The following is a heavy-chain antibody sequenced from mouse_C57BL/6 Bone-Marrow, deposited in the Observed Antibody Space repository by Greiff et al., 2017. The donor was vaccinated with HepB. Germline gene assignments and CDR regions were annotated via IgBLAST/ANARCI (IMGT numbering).Heavy chain of an antibody. D-gene: IGHD1-1*01. CDR1: GYTFTDYY. CDR3: ARFPYYYGSSPS. V-gene: IGHV1-19*01. CDR2: INPYNGGT. J-gene: IGHJ1*03. Sequence: DVQLQESGPVLVKPGASVKMSCKASGYTFTDYYMNWVKQSHGKSLEWIGVINPYNGGTSYNQKFKGKATLTVDKSSSTAYMELNSLTSEDSAVYYCARFPYYYGSSPSWGTGTTVTVSS.